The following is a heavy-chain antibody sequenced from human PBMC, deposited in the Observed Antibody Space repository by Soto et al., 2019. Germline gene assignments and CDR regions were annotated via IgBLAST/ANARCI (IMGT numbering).Heavy chain of an antibody. CDR2: IIPIFGTA. Sequence: SVKGSCKASGGTFSSYAISWVRQAPGQGLEWMGGIIPIFGTANYAQKFQGRVTITADESTSTAYMELSSLRSEDTAVYYWSRDHYYGSDPLGRDLWGEGSTFTACS. CDR3: SRDHYYGSDPLGRDL. D-gene: IGHD3-10*01. J-gene: IGHJ6*04. V-gene: IGHV1-69*13. CDR1: GGTFSSYA.